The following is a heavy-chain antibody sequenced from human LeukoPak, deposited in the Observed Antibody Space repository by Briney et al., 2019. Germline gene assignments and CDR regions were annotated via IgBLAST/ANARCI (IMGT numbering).Heavy chain of an antibody. V-gene: IGHV4-30-4*01. CDR3: ARAGPAYYYGSGSPVDP. CDR1: GGSISSGDYY. Sequence: SQTLSLTCTVSGGSISSGDYYWSWIRQPPGKGLEWIGYIYYSGSTYYKPSLKSRVTISVDTSKNQFSLKLSSVTAADTAVYYCARAGPAYYYGSGSPVDPWGQGTLVTVSS. J-gene: IGHJ5*02. CDR2: IYYSGST. D-gene: IGHD3-10*01.